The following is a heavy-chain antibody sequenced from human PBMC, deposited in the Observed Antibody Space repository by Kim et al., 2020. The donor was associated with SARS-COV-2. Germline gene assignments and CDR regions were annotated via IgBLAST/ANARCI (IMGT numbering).Heavy chain of an antibody. CDR1: GFTFSSYS. D-gene: IGHD6-19*01. CDR2: ISSSSSYI. V-gene: IGHV3-21*01. Sequence: GGSLRLSCAASGFTFSSYSMNWVRQAPGKGLEWVSSISSSSSYIYYADSVKGRFTISRDNAKNSLYLQMNSLRAEDTAVYYCARDRPLPIAVAGNDFDYWGQGTLVTVSS. CDR3: ARDRPLPIAVAGNDFDY. J-gene: IGHJ4*02.